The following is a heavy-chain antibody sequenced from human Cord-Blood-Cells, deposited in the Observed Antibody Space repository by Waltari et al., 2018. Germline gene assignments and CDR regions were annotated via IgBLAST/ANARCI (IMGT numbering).Heavy chain of an antibody. CDR1: GYTLTELS. CDR3: ATSVEYSGYDYGAFDI. D-gene: IGHD5-12*01. J-gene: IGHJ3*02. Sequence: QVQLVQSGAEVKKPGASVKVSCKVSGYTLTELSMHWVRPAPGKGLEWMGGFDPEDGETIYAQKFQGRVTMTEDTSTDTAYMELSSLRSEDTAVYYCATSVEYSGYDYGAFDIWGQGTMVTVSS. CDR2: FDPEDGET. V-gene: IGHV1-24*01.